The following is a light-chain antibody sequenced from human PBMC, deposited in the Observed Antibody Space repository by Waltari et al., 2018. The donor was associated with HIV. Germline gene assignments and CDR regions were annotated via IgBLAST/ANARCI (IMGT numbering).Light chain of an antibody. CDR2: EVS. CDR1: SSDVGGYNY. J-gene: IGLJ3*02. V-gene: IGLV2-8*01. Sequence: QSALTQPPSASGSPGQSVTISCTGTSSDVGGYNYVSWYQQHPGKAPKLMIYEVSKRPSGVPARFSGSKSGNTASLTVSGRQAEDEADYYCSSSRVCGGGTKLTVL. CDR3: SSSRV.